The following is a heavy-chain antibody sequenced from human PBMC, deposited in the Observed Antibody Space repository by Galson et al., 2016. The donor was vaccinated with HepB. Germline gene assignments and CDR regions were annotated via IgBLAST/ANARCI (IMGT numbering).Heavy chain of an antibody. CDR3: AKHIWQQQLVSKGGFDP. Sequence: SLRLSCAASGFSFDDFFLHWVRQRPGQGLEWVSGISWNSAETHYADSVRGRFTISRDNAKKSLFLEMDHLKPEDTATYYCAKHIWQQQLVSKGGFDPWGQGTLFTVSS. CDR2: ISWNSAET. D-gene: IGHD5-24*01. CDR1: GFSFDDFF. V-gene: IGHV3-9*01. J-gene: IGHJ5*02.